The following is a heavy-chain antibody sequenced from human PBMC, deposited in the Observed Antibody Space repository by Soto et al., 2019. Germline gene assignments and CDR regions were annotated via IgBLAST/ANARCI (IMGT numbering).Heavy chain of an antibody. J-gene: IGHJ4*02. V-gene: IGHV3-7*01. CDR2: IKQDGIEK. D-gene: IGHD5-12*01. CDR1: GFNFSGHW. CDR3: ARESVRWLLSFFDY. Sequence: EVQLVQSGGGLVQPGGSLRLSCEVSGFNFSGHWMSWVRQAPGKGLEWVATIKQDGIEKYYVDSVKGRFTISRDNTKNSLYLQMSSLRADETAVYYCARESVRWLLSFFDYWGQGTVVTVSS.